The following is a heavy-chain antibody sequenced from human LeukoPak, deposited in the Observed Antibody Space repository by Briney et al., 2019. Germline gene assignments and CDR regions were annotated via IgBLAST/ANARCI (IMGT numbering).Heavy chain of an antibody. CDR2: ISAYNGNT. J-gene: IGHJ5*02. D-gene: IGHD6-19*01. CDR1: GYTFTSYG. Sequence: GASVKVSCKASGYTFTSYGISWVRQAPGQGLEWMGWISAYNGNTNYAQKFQGRVTMTRNTSISTAYMELSSLRSEDTAVYYCARTVAGFSWGQGTLVTVSS. CDR3: ARTVAGFS. V-gene: IGHV1-18*01.